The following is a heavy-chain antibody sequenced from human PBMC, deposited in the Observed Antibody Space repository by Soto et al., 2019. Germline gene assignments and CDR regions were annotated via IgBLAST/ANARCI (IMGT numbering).Heavy chain of an antibody. CDR2: IYTSGST. Sequence: SETLSLTCTVSGGSISSYYWSWIRQPAGKGLEWIGRIYTSGSTNYNPSLKSRVTMSVDTSKNQFSLKLGSVTAADTAVYYCARESYDFWSGRPNNWFDPWGQGTLVTVSS. D-gene: IGHD3-3*01. V-gene: IGHV4-4*07. J-gene: IGHJ5*02. CDR1: GGSISSYY. CDR3: ARESYDFWSGRPNNWFDP.